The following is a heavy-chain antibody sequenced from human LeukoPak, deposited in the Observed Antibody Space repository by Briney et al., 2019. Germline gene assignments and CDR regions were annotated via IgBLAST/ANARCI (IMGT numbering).Heavy chain of an antibody. CDR1: GGSISSSSYY. Sequence: SETLSLTCTVSGGSISSSSYYWGWIRQPPGKGLEWIGSIYYSGSTYYNPSLKSRVTISVDTSKNQFSLKLSSVTAADTAVYYCASSSGYYFPTDYWGQGTLVTVSS. V-gene: IGHV4-39*07. J-gene: IGHJ4*02. CDR2: IYYSGST. D-gene: IGHD3-22*01. CDR3: ASSSGYYFPTDY.